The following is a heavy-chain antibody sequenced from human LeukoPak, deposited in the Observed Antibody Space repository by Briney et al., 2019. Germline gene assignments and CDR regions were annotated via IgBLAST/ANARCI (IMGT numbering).Heavy chain of an antibody. CDR1: GYTFSSYG. Sequence: RASVKVSCKASGYTFSSYGISWVRQAPGQGLVWMGWVSAYADDTNYVQKFQGRVTMTTDTSTNTAYMELRSLRSDDTAVYYCARDCIGCHGFDYWGQGTLVTVSS. D-gene: IGHD2-15*01. CDR2: VSAYADDT. CDR3: ARDCIGCHGFDY. V-gene: IGHV1-18*01. J-gene: IGHJ4*02.